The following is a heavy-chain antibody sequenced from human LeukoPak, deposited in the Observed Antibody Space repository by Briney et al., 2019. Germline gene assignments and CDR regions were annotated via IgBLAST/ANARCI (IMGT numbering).Heavy chain of an antibody. J-gene: IGHJ3*02. V-gene: IGHV3-30*04. CDR2: ISYHGSNV. CDR1: GFAFSSYA. Sequence: GGSLRLSCAASGFAFSSYAMHWVRQAPGKGLDWVAAISYHGSNVYYADSVKGRFTISRDNSKNTVYLQMNSLRPEDTAVYYCASKRGYDISTGYFDAFDIWGQGTMVTVSS. CDR3: ASKRGYDISTGYFDAFDI. D-gene: IGHD3-9*01.